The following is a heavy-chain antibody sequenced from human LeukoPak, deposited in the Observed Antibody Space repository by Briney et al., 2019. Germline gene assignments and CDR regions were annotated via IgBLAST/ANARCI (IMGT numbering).Heavy chain of an antibody. CDR3: ARDRVYYDSSGYYSP. CDR1: GGSIGSSDSF. Sequence: PSETLSLTCTVSGGSIGSSDSFWGWIRQPPGKGLEWIGSIYYSGSTYYNPSLKSRVTISVDTSRNQFSLKLSSVTAADTAVYYCARDRVYYDSSGYYSPWGQGTLVTVSS. D-gene: IGHD3-22*01. V-gene: IGHV4-39*07. CDR2: IYYSGST. J-gene: IGHJ5*02.